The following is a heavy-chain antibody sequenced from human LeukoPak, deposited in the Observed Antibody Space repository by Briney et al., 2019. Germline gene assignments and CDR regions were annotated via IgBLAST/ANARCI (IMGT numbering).Heavy chain of an antibody. D-gene: IGHD1-26*01. Sequence: GGSLRLSCAVSGFTFSSYAMSWVRQAPGKGLEWVSVISGSGGGTYYADSVKGRFTISRDNSKNTLYLQMNSLRVEDTAVYYCAKDSIGRELAYFDYWGQGTLVTVSS. CDR3: AKDSIGRELAYFDY. J-gene: IGHJ4*02. CDR2: ISGSGGGT. V-gene: IGHV3-23*01. CDR1: GFTFSSYA.